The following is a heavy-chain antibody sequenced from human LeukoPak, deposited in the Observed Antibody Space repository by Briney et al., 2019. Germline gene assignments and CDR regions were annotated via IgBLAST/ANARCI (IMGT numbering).Heavy chain of an antibody. CDR3: ARDAVDTANAV. J-gene: IGHJ6*02. CDR2: INSDGSIT. CDR1: GFTLPTSG. Sequence: GGSLSLSCAPPGFTLPTSGMTWAPKAPGRGLVWVSHINSDGSITSYADSVKGRFTISRDNAKNTLYLQMNSLRAEDTAVYYCARDAVDTANAVWGQGTTVTVSS. V-gene: IGHV3-74*01. D-gene: IGHD5-18*01.